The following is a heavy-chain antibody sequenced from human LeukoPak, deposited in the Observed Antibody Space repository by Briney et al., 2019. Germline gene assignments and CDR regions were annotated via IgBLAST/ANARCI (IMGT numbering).Heavy chain of an antibody. CDR2: IYYSGVT. V-gene: IGHV4-59*12. Sequence: SETLSLTCTVSGGSISSYYWSWIRQPPGKGLGWSGYIYYSGVTTYTTSPTTRVAISAHTSKKQSPLNRTSVTCAPTAVYYCARGLTSGYYGDYYMDVWGKGSTVTVSS. J-gene: IGHJ6*03. CDR3: ARGLTSGYYGDYYMDV. CDR1: GGSISSYY. D-gene: IGHD3-22*01.